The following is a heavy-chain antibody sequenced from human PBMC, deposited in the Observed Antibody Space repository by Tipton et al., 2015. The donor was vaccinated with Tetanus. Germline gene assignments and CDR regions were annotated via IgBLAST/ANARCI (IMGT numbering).Heavy chain of an antibody. CDR2: ISWNSGSI. CDR1: GFTFDDYA. D-gene: IGHD1-26*01. J-gene: IGHJ4*02. V-gene: IGHV3-9*01. CDR3: AKVRGYYFDYYLDY. Sequence: RSLRLSCVASGFTFDDYAMHWVRQAPGKGLEWVSGISWNSGSIGYADSVKGRFTISRDNSKDSLYLQMNSLRAEDTALYYCAKVRGYYFDYYLDYWGQGTQVTVSS.